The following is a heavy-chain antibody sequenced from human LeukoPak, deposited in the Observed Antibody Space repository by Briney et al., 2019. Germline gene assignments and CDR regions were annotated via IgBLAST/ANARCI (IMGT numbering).Heavy chain of an antibody. CDR1: GGSISSSRYY. D-gene: IGHD1-26*01. CDR2: IYYSGTT. CDR3: ARRRELLRSNWYFDL. J-gene: IGHJ2*01. V-gene: IGHV4-39*07. Sequence: PSETLSLTCTVSGGSISSSRYYWGWIRQPPGKGLEWIGSIYYSGTTNYNPSLKSRVTISIDTSKNQFSLKLNSVTAADTAVYYCARRRELLRSNWYFDLWGRGTLVTVSS.